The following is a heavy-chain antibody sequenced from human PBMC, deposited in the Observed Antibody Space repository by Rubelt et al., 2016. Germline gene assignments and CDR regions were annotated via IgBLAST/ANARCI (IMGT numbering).Heavy chain of an antibody. CDR3: ARDSGVCYYYYGMDV. CDR2: IYYSGST. Sequence: QVQLQQWGAGLLEPSETLSLTCAVYGGSFSGYYWSWIRQPPGKGLEWIGYIYYSGSTNYNPSLRRWVTISVDTVKNQFSLKLSSVTAADTAVYYCARDSGVCYYYYGMDVWGQGTTVTVSS. CDR1: GGSFSGYY. V-gene: IGHV4-34*11. J-gene: IGHJ6*02.